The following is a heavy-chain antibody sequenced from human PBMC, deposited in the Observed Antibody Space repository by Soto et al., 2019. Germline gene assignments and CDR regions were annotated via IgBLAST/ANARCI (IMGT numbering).Heavy chain of an antibody. CDR2: INPSGGST. V-gene: IGHV1-46*01. Sequence: ASVKVSCKASGYTFTSYYMHWVRQAPGQGLEWMGIINPSGGSTSYAQKFQGRVTMTRDTSTSTVYMELSSLRSEDTAVYYCARGCSSTSPYYYYYYGMDVWGQGTTVTVSS. CDR3: ARGCSSTSPYYYYYYGMDV. J-gene: IGHJ6*02. D-gene: IGHD2-2*01. CDR1: GYTFTSYY.